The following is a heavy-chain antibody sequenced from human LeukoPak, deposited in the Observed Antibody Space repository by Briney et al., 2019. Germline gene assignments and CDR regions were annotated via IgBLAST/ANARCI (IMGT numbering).Heavy chain of an antibody. J-gene: IGHJ1*01. V-gene: IGHV3-23*01. CDR2: ISGSGGST. Sequence: PGGSLRLSCAASGFTFSSYAMSWVRQAPGKGLEWVSAISGSGGSTYYADSVKGRFTISRDNSKNTLYLQMNSLRAEDTAVYYCATALTVVTPVSYFQHWGQGTLVTVSS. CDR3: ATALTVVTPVSYFQH. D-gene: IGHD2-21*02. CDR1: GFTFSSYA.